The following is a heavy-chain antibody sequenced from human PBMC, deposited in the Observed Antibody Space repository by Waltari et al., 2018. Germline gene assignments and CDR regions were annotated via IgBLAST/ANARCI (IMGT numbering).Heavy chain of an antibody. D-gene: IGHD2-15*01. Sequence: QLLEAGGDLVQPGGSLRLWCSASGFSFGYYAMYWVRQAPGKGLEWIYGITGSADNTYYADSVKGRLTISRDNPKLTLYLEMNSLRVDDTAVYYCARDGGFDQPYWYFDLWGRGTVITVSS. CDR3: ARDGGFDQPYWYFDL. CDR2: ITGSADNT. J-gene: IGHJ2*01. CDR1: GFSFGYYA. V-gene: IGHV3-23*01.